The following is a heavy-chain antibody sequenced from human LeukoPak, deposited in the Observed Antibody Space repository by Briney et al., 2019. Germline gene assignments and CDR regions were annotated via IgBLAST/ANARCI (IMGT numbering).Heavy chain of an antibody. D-gene: IGHD1-26*01. Sequence: SQTLSLTCAISGDSVSSNSATWDWIRQSPSRGLEWPGRTYYRSKWYNDYAVSVKSRITINPDTSKNQFSLHLISVTPEDTAVYYCARVGRSGTDYEYWGQGTLVTVSS. V-gene: IGHV6-1*01. J-gene: IGHJ4*02. CDR3: ARVGRSGTDYEY. CDR1: GDSVSSNSAT. CDR2: TYYRSKWYN.